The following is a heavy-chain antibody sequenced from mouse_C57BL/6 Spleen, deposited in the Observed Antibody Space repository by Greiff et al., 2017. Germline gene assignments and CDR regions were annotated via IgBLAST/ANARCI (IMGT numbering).Heavy chain of an antibody. Sequence: EVQRVEPGAGLVKPGGSLKLSCAASGFTFSDYGMHWVRQAPKKGLEWVAYISSDSSTIYYSDTVKGRVTISRDKAKTTVFLQMTSLRSEDTAMYYCARKYYGSSYLFDYWGQGTTLTVSS. V-gene: IGHV5-17*01. CDR1: GFTFSDYG. CDR2: ISSDSSTI. CDR3: ARKYYGSSYLFDY. J-gene: IGHJ2*01. D-gene: IGHD1-1*01.